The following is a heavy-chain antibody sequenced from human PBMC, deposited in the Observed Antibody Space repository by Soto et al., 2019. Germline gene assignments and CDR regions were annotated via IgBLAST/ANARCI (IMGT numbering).Heavy chain of an antibody. CDR1: GDSISSGHDY. V-gene: IGHV4-30-4*01. CDR2: IYYSGNT. D-gene: IGHD2-2*01. CDR3: ASGGASTNWKRHNWLDP. J-gene: IGHJ5*02. Sequence: SLSLPFTVCGDSISSGHDYWSWIRQPPGKGLEWIGYIYYSGNTYYNPSLKSRITISVDTSKNQFSLKLSSVTAADTAVYYCASGGASTNWKRHNWLDPCGQGTLVTVSS.